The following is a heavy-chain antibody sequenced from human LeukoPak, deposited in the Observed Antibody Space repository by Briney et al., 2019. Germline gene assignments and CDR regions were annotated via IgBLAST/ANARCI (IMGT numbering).Heavy chain of an antibody. J-gene: IGHJ4*02. V-gene: IGHV3-66*01. D-gene: IGHD5-24*01. Sequence: PGGSLRLSCAASGLTFSTYAMSWVRQAPGKGLEWVSVIYSGGSTYYADSVKGRFTISRDNAKNSLYLQMNSLRAEDTAVYYCARLEMATIFDYWGQGTLVTVSS. CDR3: ARLEMATIFDY. CDR2: IYSGGST. CDR1: GLTFSTYA.